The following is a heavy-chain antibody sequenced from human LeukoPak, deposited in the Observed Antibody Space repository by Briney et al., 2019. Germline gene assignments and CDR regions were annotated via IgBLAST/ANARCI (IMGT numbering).Heavy chain of an antibody. CDR1: GGSFSGYY. D-gene: IGHD3-3*02. CDR2: INHSGST. V-gene: IGHV4-34*01. Sequence: SETLSLTCAVYGGSFSGYYWSWIRQPPGKGLEWIGEINHSGSTNYNPSLKSRVTISVDTSKNQFSLKLSSVTAADTAVYYCARGIFIGSRYNWSDPWGQGTLVTVSS. CDR3: ARGIFIGSRYNWSDP. J-gene: IGHJ5*02.